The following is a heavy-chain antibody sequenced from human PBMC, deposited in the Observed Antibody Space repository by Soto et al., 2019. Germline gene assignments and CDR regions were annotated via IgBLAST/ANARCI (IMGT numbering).Heavy chain of an antibody. CDR1: GGTFRTFA. CDR3: ARGGSTMVRGPLVHGLDV. Sequence: QVQLVQSGAEVKEPGSSVKVSCKASGGTFRTFAISWVRQAPGQGPEWMGGIIPVFGTPNYAQKFQGRVTITADESTSTAYMELSSLRSEDTAVYYCARGGSTMVRGPLVHGLDVWGQGTTVTVSS. CDR2: IIPVFGTP. D-gene: IGHD3-10*01. V-gene: IGHV1-69*01. J-gene: IGHJ6*02.